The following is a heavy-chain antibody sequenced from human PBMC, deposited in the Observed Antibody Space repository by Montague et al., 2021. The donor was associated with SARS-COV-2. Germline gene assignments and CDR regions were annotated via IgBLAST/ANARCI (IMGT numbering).Heavy chain of an antibody. CDR3: ARGGRRDIVVVVYEHWYGLDV. CDR2: IYYSGST. Sequence: SETLSLTCTVSGDSISNYYWSGIRQPPGKGLEWIGYIYYSGSTNYNPSLKSRVTISVYTSKNQFSLKLSSVTAADTAVYYCARGGRRDIVVVVYEHWYGLDVWGQGTPVTVSS. CDR1: GDSISNYY. D-gene: IGHD2-8*02. J-gene: IGHJ6*02. V-gene: IGHV4-59*01.